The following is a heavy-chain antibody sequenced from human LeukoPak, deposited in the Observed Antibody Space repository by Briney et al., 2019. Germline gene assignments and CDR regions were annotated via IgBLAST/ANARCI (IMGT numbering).Heavy chain of an antibody. J-gene: IGHJ4*02. CDR3: ARSGGYSSSWSL. CDR1: GGSIGTYY. Sequence: PSETLSLTCTVSGGSIGTYYWNWIRQPPGKGLEWIGYISNSGITTYNPSLKSRVTISVDSSKSQFSLKLNSVTAADTAVYYCARSGGYSSSWSLWGQGTLVTVSS. D-gene: IGHD6-13*01. CDR2: ISNSGIT. V-gene: IGHV4-59*01.